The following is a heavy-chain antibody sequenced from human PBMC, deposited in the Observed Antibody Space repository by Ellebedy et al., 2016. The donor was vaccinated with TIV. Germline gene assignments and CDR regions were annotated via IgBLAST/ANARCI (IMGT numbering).Heavy chain of an antibody. D-gene: IGHD2-15*01. CDR2: IYYGGST. Sequence: SETLSLTCTVSGGSISSSSYYWGWIRQPPGKGLEWIGSIYYGGSTYYNPSLKSRVTISVDTSKNQFSLKLSSVTAADTAVYYCARDDCSGGSCYHYWGQGTLVTVSS. CDR1: GGSISSSSYY. CDR3: ARDDCSGGSCYHY. J-gene: IGHJ4*02. V-gene: IGHV4-39*07.